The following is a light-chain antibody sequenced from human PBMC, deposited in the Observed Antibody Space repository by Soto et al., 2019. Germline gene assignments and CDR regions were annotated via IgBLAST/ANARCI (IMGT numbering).Light chain of an antibody. J-gene: IGLJ2*01. CDR1: SSDVGGYNY. V-gene: IGLV2-11*01. CDR2: DVS. Sequence: QSALTQPRSVSGSPGQSVTISCTGTSSDVGGYNYVCWYQQHPGKAPKLMIYDVSKRPSGVPDRFSGSKSGNTASLTISGLQAEDEADYYCCSYAGSSWVFGGGTKLTVL. CDR3: CSYAGSSWV.